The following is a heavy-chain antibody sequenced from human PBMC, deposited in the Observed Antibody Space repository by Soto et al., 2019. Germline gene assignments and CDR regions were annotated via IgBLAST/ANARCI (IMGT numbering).Heavy chain of an antibody. D-gene: IGHD5-12*01. CDR3: AHFNGYEEFEY. V-gene: IGHV2-5*01. J-gene: IGHJ4*02. CDR2: IYWNDDK. CDR1: GFSLSTSGVG. Sequence: XGPTLVNPTQTLTLTCTFSGFSLSTSGVGVGWIRQPPGKALEWLSVIYWNDDKRYSPSLKSRLTITKGTSDNQVFLTMTNVDPVDTASYYCAHFNGYEEFEYWGQGNLVTVSS.